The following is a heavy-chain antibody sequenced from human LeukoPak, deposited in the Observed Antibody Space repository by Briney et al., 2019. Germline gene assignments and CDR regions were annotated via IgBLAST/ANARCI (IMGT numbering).Heavy chain of an antibody. Sequence: GGSLRLSCAASGFTFDDYAMHWVRQAPGKGLEWVSGISWNSGSIGYADSVKGRFTISRDNAKNSLYLQMNSLRAEDTALYYCAKGRPYSSSWTNWFDPWGQGTLVTVSS. J-gene: IGHJ5*02. V-gene: IGHV3-9*01. D-gene: IGHD6-13*01. CDR1: GFTFDDYA. CDR3: AKGRPYSSSWTNWFDP. CDR2: ISWNSGSI.